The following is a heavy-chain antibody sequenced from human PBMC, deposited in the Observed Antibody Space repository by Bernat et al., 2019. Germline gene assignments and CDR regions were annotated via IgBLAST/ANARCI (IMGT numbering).Heavy chain of an antibody. J-gene: IGHJ6*02. CDR3: ARGGGDHYYYGMDV. Sequence: EVHLVETGGGLIQPGGSLRLSCAASGFTVSNYMTWVRQGSGKGLEWVSVIYSAGSTYYADSVKGPSTIYSNISKNTLYLQMNSLRAEETAVYFCARGGGDHYYYGMDVWGQGTTVTVSS. CDR1: GFTVSNY. V-gene: IGHV3-53*02. D-gene: IGHD3-16*01. CDR2: IYSAGST.